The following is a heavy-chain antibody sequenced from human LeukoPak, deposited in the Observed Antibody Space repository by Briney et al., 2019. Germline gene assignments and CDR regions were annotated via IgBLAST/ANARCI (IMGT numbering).Heavy chain of an antibody. J-gene: IGHJ4*02. CDR3: ARDRLLSQYSYACDY. V-gene: IGHV3-48*03. CDR1: GFTFSSYE. CDR2: ISSSGSTI. D-gene: IGHD5-18*01. Sequence: EGSLRLSCAASGFTFSSYEMNWVRQAPGKGLEWVSYISSSGSTIYYADSVKGRFTISRDNAKNSLYLQMNSLRAEDTAVYYCARDRLLSQYSYACDYWGQGTLVTVSS.